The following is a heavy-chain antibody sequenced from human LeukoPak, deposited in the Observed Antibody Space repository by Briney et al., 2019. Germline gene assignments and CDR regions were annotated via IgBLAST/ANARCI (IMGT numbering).Heavy chain of an antibody. CDR1: GFTFRDYS. J-gene: IGHJ4*02. CDR2: ISYNGIDE. D-gene: IGHD2-15*01. Sequence: GGSPRLSCEVSGFTFRDYSIHWFRQAPGGGLEWVAHISYNGIDEHYAGSVKGRFTVSRDDSKNTAYLLMSGLTTEDTAFYYCAKLGYGFDYWGQGTLVIVSS. V-gene: IGHV3-30*18. CDR3: AKLGYGFDY.